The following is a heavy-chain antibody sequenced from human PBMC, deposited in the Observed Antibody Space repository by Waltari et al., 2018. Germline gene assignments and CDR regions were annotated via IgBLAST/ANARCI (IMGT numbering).Heavy chain of an antibody. CDR1: GFTFSSYA. V-gene: IGHV3-23*01. J-gene: IGHJ4*02. CDR2: ISGSGGST. D-gene: IGHD3-22*01. CDR3: AKDITMIVVAGIDY. Sequence: EVQLLESGGGLVQPGGSLRLSCAASGFTFSSYAMSWVRPAPGKGLEWVSAISGSGGSTYYADSVKGRFTISRDNSKNTLYLQMNSLRAEDTAVYYCAKDITMIVVAGIDYWGQGTLVTVSS.